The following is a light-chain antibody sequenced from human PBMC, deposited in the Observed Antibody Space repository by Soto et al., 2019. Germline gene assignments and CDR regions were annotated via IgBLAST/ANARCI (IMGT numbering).Light chain of an antibody. J-gene: IGKJ1*01. Sequence: EVVMTQSPASLSASPGERVTLPCRASQSVSSNLAWYQQKPGQAPSLLIYGAFTRATGIPARFSGTGSGTEFTLTISSLQSEDFALYYCQQYNDWPLTFGQGTKVDIK. CDR2: GAF. V-gene: IGKV3-15*01. CDR3: QQYNDWPLT. CDR1: QSVSSN.